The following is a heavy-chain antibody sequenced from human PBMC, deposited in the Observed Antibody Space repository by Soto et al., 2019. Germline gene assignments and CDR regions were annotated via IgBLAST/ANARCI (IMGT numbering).Heavy chain of an antibody. V-gene: IGHV3-23*01. D-gene: IGHD2-15*01. CDR2: ISGSGGST. Sequence: EVQLLESGGGLVQPGGSLRLSCAASGFTFSSYAMSWVRQAPGKGLEWVSAISGSGGSTYYADSVKGRFTISRDNSKNALYLQMHSLRAEDTAVYYCAKSPKRWYYGMDVCGQGTTVTVSS. CDR1: GFTFSSYA. CDR3: AKSPKRWYYGMDV. J-gene: IGHJ6*02.